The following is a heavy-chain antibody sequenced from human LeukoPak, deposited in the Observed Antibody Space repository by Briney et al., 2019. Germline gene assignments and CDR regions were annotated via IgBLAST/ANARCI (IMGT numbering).Heavy chain of an antibody. Sequence: SVKVSCKASGYTFTSYGISWVRQAPGQGLEWIGWISAYNGNTNYAQKLQGRVTMTTDTSTSAAHMELRSLRSDDTAVNYCARKTRRYEHYWAREPRVTVPT. J-gene: IGHJ4*02. V-gene: IGHV1-18*01. CDR1: GYTFTSYG. D-gene: IGHD1-1*01. CDR3: ARKTRRYEHY. CDR2: ISAYNGNT.